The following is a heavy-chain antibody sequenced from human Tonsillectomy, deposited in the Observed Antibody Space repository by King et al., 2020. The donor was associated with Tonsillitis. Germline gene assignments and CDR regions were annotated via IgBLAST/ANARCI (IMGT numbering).Heavy chain of an antibody. D-gene: IGHD3-22*01. V-gene: IGHV3-30*18. Sequence: VQLVESGEGVGQPGRSLRLSCAAPGFTFSSYGMHWVRQAPGKGLEWVAVISYDGSNKYYADSEKGRFTISRDNSKKTLYMQMNSLRAEDTAVYYCAKSEDYYDSSCYYPHDAFDIWGQGTMVTVSS. CDR2: ISYDGSNK. CDR1: GFTFSSYG. CDR3: AKSEDYYDSSCYYPHDAFDI. J-gene: IGHJ3*02.